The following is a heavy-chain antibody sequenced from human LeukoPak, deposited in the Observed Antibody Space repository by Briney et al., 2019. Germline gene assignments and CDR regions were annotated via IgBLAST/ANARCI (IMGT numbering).Heavy chain of an antibody. CDR1: GYTLTELS. D-gene: IGHD6-19*01. V-gene: IGHV1-24*01. CDR3: ATDIAVAGGIDY. Sequence: ASVTVSCKVSGYTLTELSMHWVRQAPGKGLEWMGGFDPEDGETIYAQKFQGRVTMTEDTSTDTAYMELSSLRSEDTAVYYCATDIAVAGGIDYWGQGTLVTVSS. J-gene: IGHJ4*02. CDR2: FDPEDGET.